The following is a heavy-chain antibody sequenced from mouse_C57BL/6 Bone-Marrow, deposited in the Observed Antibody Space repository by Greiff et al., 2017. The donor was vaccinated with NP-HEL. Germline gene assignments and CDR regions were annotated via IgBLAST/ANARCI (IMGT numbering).Heavy chain of an antibody. J-gene: IGHJ3*01. Sequence: VQLQQSGAELVKPGASVKISCKASGYAFSSYWMNWVKQRPGKGLEWIGQIYPGDGDTNYNGKFKGKATLTADKSSSTAYMQLSSLTSEDSAVYFCARPPTMGTSGFAYWGQGTLVTVSA. D-gene: IGHD2-14*01. CDR1: GYAFSSYW. CDR2: IYPGDGDT. CDR3: ARPPTMGTSGFAY. V-gene: IGHV1-80*01.